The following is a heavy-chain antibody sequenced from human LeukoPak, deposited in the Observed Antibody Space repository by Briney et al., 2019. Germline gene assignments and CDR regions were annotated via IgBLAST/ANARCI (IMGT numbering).Heavy chain of an antibody. CDR2: IYYSGST. J-gene: IGHJ5*02. CDR3: ARHRYSSSFPLTPGSWFDP. CDR1: GGSISSSSYY. Sequence: SETLSLTCTVSGGSISSSSYYWGWIRQPPGTGLEWIGSIYYSGSTYYNPSLKSRVTISVDTSKNQFSLKLSSVTAADTAVYYCARHRYSSSFPLTPGSWFDPWGQGTLVTVSS. V-gene: IGHV4-39*01. D-gene: IGHD6-13*01.